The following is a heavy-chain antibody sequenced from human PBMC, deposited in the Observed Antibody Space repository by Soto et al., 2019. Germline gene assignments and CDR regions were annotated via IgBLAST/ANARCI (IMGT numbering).Heavy chain of an antibody. CDR1: DGSFRGHY. Sequence: PSETLSLTCGLSDGSFRGHYWSWIRQPPGKGLEWIAEINHSGFTNYNPSLKSRVTISRDTSTNQISLKLTSLTAADSALYSCARATVKVGATLFDFWGQGTQVTVSS. J-gene: IGHJ4*02. CDR3: ARATVKVGATLFDF. CDR2: INHSGFT. D-gene: IGHD1-26*01. V-gene: IGHV4-34*01.